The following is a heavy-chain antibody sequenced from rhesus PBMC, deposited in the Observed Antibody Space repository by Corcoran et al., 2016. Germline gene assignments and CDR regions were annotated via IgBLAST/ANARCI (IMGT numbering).Heavy chain of an antibody. J-gene: IGHJ6*01. V-gene: IGHV4-122*02. Sequence: QVQLQESGPGLVKPSETLSLTCAVSGGSISSGYYYWSWIRQPPGKGLEWIGYITYSGSTNYNPSLKSRVTISRDTSKTQFSLKLSSVTAADTAVYYCARAGRPYGLDSWGQGVVVTVSS. D-gene: IGHD2-21*01. CDR1: GGSISSGYYY. CDR3: ARAGRPYGLDS. CDR2: ITYSGST.